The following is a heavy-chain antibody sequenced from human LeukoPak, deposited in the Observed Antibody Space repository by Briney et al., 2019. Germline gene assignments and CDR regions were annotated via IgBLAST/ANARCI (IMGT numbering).Heavy chain of an antibody. J-gene: IGHJ4*02. D-gene: IGHD3-10*01. CDR1: GFTFDDYA. CDR3: AKSGLRFGEAGYFDY. Sequence: GGSLRLSCAASGFTFDDYAMHWVRQAPGKGLEWVSGISWNSGSIGYADSVKGRFTISRDNAKNSLYLQMNSLRAEDTALYYCAKSGLRFGEAGYFDYWGQGTLVTVSS. CDR2: ISWNSGSI. V-gene: IGHV3-9*01.